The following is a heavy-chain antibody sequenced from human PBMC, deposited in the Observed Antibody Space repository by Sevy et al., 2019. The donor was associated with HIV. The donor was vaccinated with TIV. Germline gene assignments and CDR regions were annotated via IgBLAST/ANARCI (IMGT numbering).Heavy chain of an antibody. D-gene: IGHD3-22*01. CDR1: GFTFTSYA. Sequence: GGSLRLSCKPSGFTFTSYAMNWVRQAPGKGLEWISTIYGSGGVTYYADSVKGRFTISRDKSKNTLYLQMNSLRTEDTALYYCAGGRYDSSGSFDALDIWGQGTMVTGSS. CDR3: AGGRYDSSGSFDALDI. CDR2: IYGSGGVT. J-gene: IGHJ3*02. V-gene: IGHV3-23*01.